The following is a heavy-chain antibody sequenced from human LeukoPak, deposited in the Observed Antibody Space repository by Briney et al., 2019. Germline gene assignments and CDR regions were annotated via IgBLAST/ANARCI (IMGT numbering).Heavy chain of an antibody. V-gene: IGHV1-2*02. CDR3: ARGGRNTYYYDSSVAQHFDY. D-gene: IGHD3-22*01. Sequence: ASVKVSCKASGYTFTGYYMHWVRQAPGQGLEWMGWINPNSGGTNYAQKFQGRVTMTRDTSISTAYMELSRLRSDDTAVYHCARGGRNTYYYDSSVAQHFDYWGQGTLVTVSS. J-gene: IGHJ4*02. CDR2: INPNSGGT. CDR1: GYTFTGYY.